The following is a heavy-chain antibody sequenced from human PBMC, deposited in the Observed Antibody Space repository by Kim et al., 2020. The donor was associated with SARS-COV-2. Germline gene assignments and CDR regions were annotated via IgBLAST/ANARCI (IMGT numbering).Heavy chain of an antibody. CDR2: ISSDSKYI. J-gene: IGHJ4*02. CDR3: ARQQMDDGGAAAGGFEV. V-gene: IGHV3-23*01. D-gene: IGHD6-13*01. CDR1: GFIFNTYA. Sequence: GGSLRLSCAASGFIFNTYAMTWVRQTPGKGLVWLSSISSDSKYIFYRDSVKGRFSVSRDYSRNILYLQMNSLRAEDTAVYFCARQQMDDGGAAAGGFEVWGQGTLVTVSS.